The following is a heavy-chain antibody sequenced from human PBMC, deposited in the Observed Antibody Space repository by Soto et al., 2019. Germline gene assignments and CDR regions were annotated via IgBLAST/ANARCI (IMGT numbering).Heavy chain of an antibody. D-gene: IGHD3-3*01. J-gene: IGHJ6*02. CDR3: ARDRGGGSIFGGHYGMDV. CDR2: ISSSSSST. CDR1: GFIFRDFY. V-gene: IGHV3-11*06. Sequence: QVQLLESGGGLVKPGGSLRLSCADSGFIFRDFYMSWIRQVPGKGLEWRSKISSSSSSTDYADSVKGRFTISRDNAKNSLYLQMSSLRAEDTAVYYCARDRGGGSIFGGHYGMDVWGQGTTVTVSS.